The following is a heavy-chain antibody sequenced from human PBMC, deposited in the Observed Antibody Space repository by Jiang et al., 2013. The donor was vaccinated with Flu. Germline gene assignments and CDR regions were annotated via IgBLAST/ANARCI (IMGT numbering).Heavy chain of an antibody. V-gene: IGHV4-59*08. CDR1: SGSISSHY. D-gene: IGHD2-21*02. J-gene: IGHJ6*01. CDR3: ARSYCGGDCYSMFGYSYYGM. CDR2: IHNSGTT. Sequence: GSGLVKPSETLSLTCTVSSGSISSHYWSWIRQPPGKGLEWIGYIHNSGTTNYNPSLKSRVTISIDTSTNQFSLKLISVTAPDTAVYYCARSYCGGDCYSMFGYSYYGM.